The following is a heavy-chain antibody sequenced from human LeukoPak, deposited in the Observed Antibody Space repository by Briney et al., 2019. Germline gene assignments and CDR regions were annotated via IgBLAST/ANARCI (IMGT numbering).Heavy chain of an antibody. CDR1: GGTFSSYA. CDR3: AREYSSSSGYYMDV. CDR2: IIPIFGTA. J-gene: IGHJ6*03. Sequence: GASVKVSCKASGGTFSSYAISWVRQAPGQGLEWMGGIIPIFGTANYAQKFQGRVTITADESTSTAHMELSSLRSEDTAVYYCAREYSSSSGYYMDVWGKGTTVTVSS. V-gene: IGHV1-69*13. D-gene: IGHD6-6*01.